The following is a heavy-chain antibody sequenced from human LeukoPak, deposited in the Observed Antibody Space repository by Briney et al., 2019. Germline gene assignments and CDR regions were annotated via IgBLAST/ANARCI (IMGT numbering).Heavy chain of an antibody. CDR3: ARDPTMVRGVTSDY. Sequence: ASVKVSCKASGYTFTGYYMHWVRQAPGQGLEWMGWINPNSGGTNYAQKFQGRVTMTRDTSISTAYMELSRLRSDDTAVYYCARDPTMVRGVTSDYWGQGTLVTVSS. CDR2: INPNSGGT. D-gene: IGHD3-10*01. CDR1: GYTFTGYY. J-gene: IGHJ4*02. V-gene: IGHV1-2*02.